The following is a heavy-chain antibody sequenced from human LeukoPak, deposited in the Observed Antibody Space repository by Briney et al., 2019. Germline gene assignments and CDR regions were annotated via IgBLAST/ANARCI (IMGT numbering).Heavy chain of an antibody. CDR2: MNPNSGNT. Sequence: ASVKVSCKASGYTFTSYDINWVRQATGQGLEWMGWMNPNSGNTGYAQKFQGRVTMTRNTSISTAYMELSSLRSEDTAVYYCARVRITIFGVVRWGYFDYWGQGTLVTVSS. CDR3: ARVRITIFGVVRWGYFDY. D-gene: IGHD3-3*01. J-gene: IGHJ4*02. V-gene: IGHV1-8*01. CDR1: GYTFTSYD.